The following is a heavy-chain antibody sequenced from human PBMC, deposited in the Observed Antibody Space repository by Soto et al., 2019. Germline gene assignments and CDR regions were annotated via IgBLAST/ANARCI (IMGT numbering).Heavy chain of an antibody. D-gene: IGHD4-4*01. J-gene: IGHJ3*01. Sequence: GGSLRLSCAASGFPFSDFQVNWVRQAPGRGLEWISAISSGSSYVNYADSVKGRFTISRDDAKNLLYLEMNSLRAEDTAIYYCARDTLSNFVPYDAFDFWGQGAMVTVSS. V-gene: IGHV3-11*05. CDR3: ARDTLSNFVPYDAFDF. CDR1: GFPFSDFQ. CDR2: ISSGSSYV.